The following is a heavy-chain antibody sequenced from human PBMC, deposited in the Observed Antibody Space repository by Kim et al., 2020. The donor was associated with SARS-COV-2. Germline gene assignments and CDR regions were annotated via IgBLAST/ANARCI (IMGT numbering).Heavy chain of an antibody. CDR3: ARMVGYCSGCSCDSGWYYYYGMDV. CDR1: GYTFTSYG. D-gene: IGHD2-15*01. V-gene: IGHV1-18*01. J-gene: IGHJ6*01. CDR2: ISADNGNT. Sequence: ASVKVSCKASGYTFTSYGISWVRQAPGQGLEWMGWISADNGNTNYSQKLQGRVTITTDTSTSTAYMELRSLRSDDTAVYYCARMVGYCSGCSCDSGWYYYYGMDVWGQGNTVTLSS.